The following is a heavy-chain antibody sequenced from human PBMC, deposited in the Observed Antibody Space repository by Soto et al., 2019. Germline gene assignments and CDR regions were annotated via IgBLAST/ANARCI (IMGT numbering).Heavy chain of an antibody. Sequence: DVQLVESGGGLVQPGGSLRLSCEASGFTFSMYWMTWVRQAPGKGLEWVANIKRDGSQISYLDSVRGRFSSSRDNARNELLLKMNSLRAEDTGLYYCARDVSPGTSGCYLDAFDIWGQGTMVTVSS. CDR3: ARDVSPGTSGCYLDAFDI. CDR1: GFTFSMYW. J-gene: IGHJ3*02. CDR2: IKRDGSQI. D-gene: IGHD2-8*01. V-gene: IGHV3-7*05.